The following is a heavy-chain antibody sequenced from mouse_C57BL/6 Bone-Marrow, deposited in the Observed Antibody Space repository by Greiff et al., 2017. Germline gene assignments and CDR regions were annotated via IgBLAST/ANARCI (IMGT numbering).Heavy chain of an antibody. CDR3: ASGSSGPAWFAY. V-gene: IGHV1-54*01. D-gene: IGHD3-2*02. CDR2: INPGSGGT. CDR1: GYAFTNYL. Sequence: LQESGAELVRPGTSVKVSCKASGYAFTNYLIEWVKQRPGQGLEWIGVINPGSGGTNYNEKFKGKATLTADKSSSTAYMQLSSLTSEGSAVYFCASGSSGPAWFAYWGQGTLVTVSA. J-gene: IGHJ3*01.